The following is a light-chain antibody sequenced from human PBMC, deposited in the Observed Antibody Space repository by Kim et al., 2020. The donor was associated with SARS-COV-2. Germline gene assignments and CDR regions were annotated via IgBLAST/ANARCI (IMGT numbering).Light chain of an antibody. CDR1: NIGYKN. J-gene: IGLJ3*02. CDR3: QVWDSSTGV. V-gene: IGLV3-9*01. Sequence: SYELTQPLSVSVALGQTARITCGGNNIGYKNVHWYQQKPGQAPVLVIYRDSNRPSGIPERFSGSNSGNTATLTISRAQAGDEADYYCQVWDSSTGVFGGGTQLTVL. CDR2: RDS.